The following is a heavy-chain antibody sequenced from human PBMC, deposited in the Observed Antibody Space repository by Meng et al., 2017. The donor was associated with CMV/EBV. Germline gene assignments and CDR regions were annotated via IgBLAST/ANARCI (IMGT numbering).Heavy chain of an antibody. CDR3: ARSLTGTGYFFDY. Sequence: GESLKISCATSGFTFNIYAITWVRQAPGKGLEWVSSISDNSGSTYYADSVKGRFTISRDNSKNTLYLQMNSLRAEDTAVYYCARSLTGTGYFFDYWGQGTLVTVSS. J-gene: IGHJ4*02. V-gene: IGHV3-23*01. D-gene: IGHD1/OR15-1a*01. CDR2: ISDNSGST. CDR1: GFTFNIYA.